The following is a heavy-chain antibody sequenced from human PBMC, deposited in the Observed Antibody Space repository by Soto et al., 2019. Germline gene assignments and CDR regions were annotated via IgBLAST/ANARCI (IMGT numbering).Heavy chain of an antibody. D-gene: IGHD2-15*01. CDR1: GGTFSSYA. Sequence: QVQLVQSGAEVKKPGSSVKVSCKASGGTFSSYAISWVRQAPGQGLEWMGGIIPIFGTANYAQKFQGRVTITADESTSTAYMKLSSLRSEDTAVYYCARDRVRSGGRRDYFDSWGQGTLVTVSS. CDR3: ARDRVRSGGRRDYFDS. J-gene: IGHJ4*02. V-gene: IGHV1-69*12. CDR2: IIPIFGTA.